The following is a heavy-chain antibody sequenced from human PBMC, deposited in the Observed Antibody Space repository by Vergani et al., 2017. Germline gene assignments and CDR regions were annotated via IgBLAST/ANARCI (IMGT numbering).Heavy chain of an antibody. CDR3: ARDYYDSSGYSADFDY. D-gene: IGHD3-22*01. J-gene: IGHJ4*02. Sequence: QVQLVQSGAEVKKPGASVKVSCKASGYTFTSYDINWVRQATGQGLEWMGWMNPNSGNTGYAQKFQGRVTMTPDTSTSTAYMELRSLRSDDTAVYYCARDYYDSSGYSADFDYWGQGTLVTVSS. V-gene: IGHV1-8*01. CDR2: MNPNSGNT. CDR1: GYTFTSYD.